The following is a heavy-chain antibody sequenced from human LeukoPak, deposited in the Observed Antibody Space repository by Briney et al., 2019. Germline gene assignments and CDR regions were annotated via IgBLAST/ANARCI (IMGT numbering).Heavy chain of an antibody. V-gene: IGHV4-59*12. CDR2: IYYSGST. CDR3: ARDTGTISRRWFDP. Sequence: SETLSLTCTVSGGSISSYYWSWIRQPPGKGLEWIGYIYYSGSTNYNPSLKSRVTISVDKSKNQFSLKLSSVTAADTAVYYCARDTGTISRRWFDPWGQGTLVTVSS. J-gene: IGHJ5*02. D-gene: IGHD1-14*01. CDR1: GGSISSYY.